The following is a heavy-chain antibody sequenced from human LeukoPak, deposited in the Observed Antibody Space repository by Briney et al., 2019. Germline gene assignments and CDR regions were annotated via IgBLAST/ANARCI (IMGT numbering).Heavy chain of an antibody. CDR1: GGSISSYY. CDR3: ARLNRYSYSPGLPYYYYGMDV. CDR2: IYYSGST. V-gene: IGHV4-59*08. Sequence: SETLSLTCTVSGGSISSYYWSWIRQPPGKGLEWIGYIYYSGSTNYNPSLKSRVTISVDTSKNQFSLKLSSVTAADTAVYYCARLNRYSYSPGLPYYYYGMDVWGQGTTVTVSS. D-gene: IGHD5-18*01. J-gene: IGHJ6*02.